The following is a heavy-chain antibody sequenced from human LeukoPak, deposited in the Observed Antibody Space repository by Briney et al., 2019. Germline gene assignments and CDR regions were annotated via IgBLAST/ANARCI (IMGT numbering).Heavy chain of an antibody. Sequence: SVKVSCKASGFTFTSSAMQWVRQARGQRLEWIGWIVVGSGNTNYAQKFQERVTITRDMSTSTAYMELSSLRSEVTAVYYCATTSPHPYYDFWSGYYRFDYWGQGTLVTVSS. J-gene: IGHJ4*02. CDR3: ATTSPHPYYDFWSGYYRFDY. CDR2: IVVGSGNT. CDR1: GFTFTSSA. D-gene: IGHD3-3*01. V-gene: IGHV1-58*02.